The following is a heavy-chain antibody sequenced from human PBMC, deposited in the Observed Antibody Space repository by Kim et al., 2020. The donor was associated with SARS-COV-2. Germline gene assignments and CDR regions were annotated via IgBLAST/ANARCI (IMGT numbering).Heavy chain of an antibody. CDR3: AREPYRVYYDSSGYPQDY. Sequence: KGRFTISRDNAKNSLSLEMSSLRAEDTAVYYCAREPYRVYYDSSGYPQDYWGQGTLVTVSS. V-gene: IGHV3-11*05. J-gene: IGHJ4*02. D-gene: IGHD3-22*01.